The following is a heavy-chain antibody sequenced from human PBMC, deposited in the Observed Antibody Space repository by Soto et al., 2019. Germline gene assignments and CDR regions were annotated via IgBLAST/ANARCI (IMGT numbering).Heavy chain of an antibody. V-gene: IGHV1-69*06. CDR3: ARDLGYCSGGSCYVRGWFDP. CDR2: IIPIFGTA. Sequence: QVQLVQSGAEVKKPGSSVKVSCKASGGTFSSYAISWVRQAPGQGLEWMGGIIPIFGTANYAQKLQGRVTITADKSTSTAYMELSSLRSEDTAVYYCARDLGYCSGGSCYVRGWFDPWGQGTLVTVSS. J-gene: IGHJ5*02. D-gene: IGHD2-15*01. CDR1: GGTFSSYA.